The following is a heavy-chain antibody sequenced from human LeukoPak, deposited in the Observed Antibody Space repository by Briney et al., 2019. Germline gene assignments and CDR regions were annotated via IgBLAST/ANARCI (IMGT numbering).Heavy chain of an antibody. D-gene: IGHD1-14*01. CDR1: GDSVSDYY. Sequence: SETLSLTCTVSGDSVSDYYWNWIRQPPGKEPEWIGYIHHSGNTNNNPSLRSRVTMSVDTAKNQFSPDLISVTSADTAVYYCARWNDGNHHFDCWGQGTLVTVSA. J-gene: IGHJ4*02. CDR3: ARWNDGNHHFDC. CDR2: IHHSGNT. V-gene: IGHV4-59*02.